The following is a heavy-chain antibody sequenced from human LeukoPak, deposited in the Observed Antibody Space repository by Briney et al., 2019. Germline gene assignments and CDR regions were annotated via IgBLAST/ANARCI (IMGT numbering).Heavy chain of an antibody. CDR3: AREKPELDY. V-gene: IGHV3-48*03. CDR1: GFTFSSYE. CDR2: ISSSGSTI. J-gene: IGHJ4*02. Sequence: GSLRLSCAASGFTFSSYEMNWVRQAPGKGLEWVSYISSSGSTIYYADSVKGRFTISRDNAKNSLYLQMKSLRVEDTAVYYCAREKPELDYWGQGTLVTVSS.